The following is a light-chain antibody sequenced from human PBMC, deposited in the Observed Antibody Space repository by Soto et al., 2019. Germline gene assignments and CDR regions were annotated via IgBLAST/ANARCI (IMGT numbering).Light chain of an antibody. J-gene: IGKJ1*01. CDR3: LQDFSYPRT. CDR2: GAS. V-gene: IGKV1-6*01. Sequence: AVRLTQSPSWLSASVGGRVTIACRASQGIRTDLGWYQQSPGKAPKVLIVGASTLQSGVPSRFSGSGSGTDFTLTISSLQPEDSATYYCLQDFSYPRTFGQGTKV. CDR1: QGIRTD.